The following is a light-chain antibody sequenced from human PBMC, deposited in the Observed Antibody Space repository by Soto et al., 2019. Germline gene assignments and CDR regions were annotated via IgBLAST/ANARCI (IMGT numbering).Light chain of an antibody. CDR3: QQYNSWLWT. Sequence: EIVLTQSPGTLSLSPGDTSTLACRASQSLGSDLAWYQQKPGQVPRLLIFGASARPTGIPARISGSGSGTEFTLTISSLQSEDSAAYYCQQYNSWLWTFGQGTKVDIK. CDR2: GAS. V-gene: IGKV3-15*01. CDR1: QSLGSD. J-gene: IGKJ1*01.